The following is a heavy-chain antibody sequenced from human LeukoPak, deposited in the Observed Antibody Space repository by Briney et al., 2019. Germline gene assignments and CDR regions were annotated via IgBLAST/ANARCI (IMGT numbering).Heavy chain of an antibody. J-gene: IGHJ4*02. V-gene: IGHV1-69*04. Sequence: ASVKVSCTASGGTFSSYAISWVRQAPGQGLEWMGRIIPILGIANYAQKFQGRVTITADKSTSTAYMELSSLRSEDTAVYYCAGPLIAAAGTYFDYWGQGTLVTVST. CDR1: GGTFSSYA. D-gene: IGHD6-13*01. CDR3: AGPLIAAAGTYFDY. CDR2: IIPILGIA.